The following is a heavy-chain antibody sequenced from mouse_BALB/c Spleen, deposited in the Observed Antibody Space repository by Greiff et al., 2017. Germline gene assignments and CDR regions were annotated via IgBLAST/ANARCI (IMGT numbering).Heavy chain of an antibody. CDR1: GFSLTSYG. D-gene: IGHD2-4*01. CDR3: ARKIDYDEGFAY. J-gene: IGHJ3*01. V-gene: IGHV2-2*02. CDR2: IWSGGST. Sequence: QVQLQQSGPGLVQPSQSLSITCTVSGFSLTSYGVHWVRQSPGKGLEWLGVIWSGGSTDYNAAFISRLSISKDNSKSQVFFKMNSLQANDTAIYYCARKIDYDEGFAYWGQGTLVTVSA.